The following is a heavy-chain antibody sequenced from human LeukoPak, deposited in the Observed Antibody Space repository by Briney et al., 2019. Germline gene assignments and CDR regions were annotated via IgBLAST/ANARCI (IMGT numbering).Heavy chain of an antibody. V-gene: IGHV3-48*04. CDR1: GFTFSSYS. D-gene: IGHD6-6*01. CDR3: ARDRKQLVPGAFGSDNWFDP. CDR2: ISSSSSTI. Sequence: GGSLRLSCAASGFTFSSYSMNWVRQAPGKGPEWVSYISSSSSTIYYADSVKGRFTTSRDNTKNALYLQMNSLRADDTAVYYCARDRKQLVPGAFGSDNWFDPWGQGTLVTVSS. J-gene: IGHJ5*02.